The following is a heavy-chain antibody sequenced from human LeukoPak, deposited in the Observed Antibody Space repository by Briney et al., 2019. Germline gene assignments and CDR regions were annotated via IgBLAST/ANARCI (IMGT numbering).Heavy chain of an antibody. D-gene: IGHD5-18*01. CDR1: GYSIYSGYY. CDR3: ARDGGARGYSFIRGQNAFDI. J-gene: IGHJ3*02. CDR2: IYHSGST. Sequence: PSETLSRTCIVSGYSIYSGYYWGGVRQPQGKGLEWIGSIYHSGSTYYNPSLKSRVTISVDTSKNQFSLKLSSVTAEDTAVYYCARDGGARGYSFIRGQNAFDIWGQGTMVTVSS. V-gene: IGHV4-38-2*02.